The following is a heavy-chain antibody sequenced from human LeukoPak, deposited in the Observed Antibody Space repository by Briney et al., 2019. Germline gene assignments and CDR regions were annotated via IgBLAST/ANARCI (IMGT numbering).Heavy chain of an antibody. V-gene: IGHV1-24*01. D-gene: IGHD3-3*01. CDR2: FDPEDGET. Sequence: GASVKVSCKVSGYTLTELSMHWVRQAPGKGLEWMGGFDPEDGETMYAQKFQGRVTMTEDTSTDTAYMELSSLRSEDTAVYYCATDQDDFWSGGSYDWGQGTLVTVSS. J-gene: IGHJ4*02. CDR1: GYTLTELS. CDR3: ATDQDDFWSGGSYD.